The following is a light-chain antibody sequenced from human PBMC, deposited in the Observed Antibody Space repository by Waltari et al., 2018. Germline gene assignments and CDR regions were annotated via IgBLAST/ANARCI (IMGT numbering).Light chain of an antibody. J-gene: IGKJ2*01. CDR1: QIVSTY. Sequence: EIVLTQSPATLSLSPGETATLSCRASQIVSTYLTWYQQKPGQAPRLLIYYASRRATGIPARFSGSGSGTDFTLTISSLEPEDFAVYYCQQRGNWPSGYTFGQGTKLEIK. CDR3: QQRGNWPSGYT. V-gene: IGKV3-11*01. CDR2: YAS.